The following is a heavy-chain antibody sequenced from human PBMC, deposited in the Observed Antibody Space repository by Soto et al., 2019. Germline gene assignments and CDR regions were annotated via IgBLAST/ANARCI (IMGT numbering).Heavy chain of an antibody. CDR2: MSGSGNRT. J-gene: IGHJ4*02. CDR1: GFTFTSSA. D-gene: IGHD3-22*01. V-gene: IGHV3-23*01. Sequence: PGGSLRLSCTSSGFTFTSSALSGVRQAPGKALEWLATMSGSGNRTYYADSVKGRLTLSRDSSKNTLSLLMSSLRAEVTAVSYCARAQYYRDSTGYSTRLDYWGRGTLVTVSS. CDR3: ARAQYYRDSTGYSTRLDY.